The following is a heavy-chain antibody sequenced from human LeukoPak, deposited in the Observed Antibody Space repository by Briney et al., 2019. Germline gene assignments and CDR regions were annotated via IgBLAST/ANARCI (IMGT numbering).Heavy chain of an antibody. J-gene: IGHJ6*02. CDR2: IYTSGST. D-gene: IGHD4-23*01. CDR1: SGSISGYY. CDR3: ARGYVGSMDV. Sequence: SETLSLTCTVYSGSISGYYWSWTRQPAGKGLEWIGRIYTSGSTNYNPSLKSRVTMSVDTSKNQFSLKLSSVTAADTAVYYCARGYVGSMDVWGQGTTVTVSS. V-gene: IGHV4-4*07.